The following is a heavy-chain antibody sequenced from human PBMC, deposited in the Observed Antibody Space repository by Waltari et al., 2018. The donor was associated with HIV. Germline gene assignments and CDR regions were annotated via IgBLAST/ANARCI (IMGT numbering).Heavy chain of an antibody. J-gene: IGHJ6*02. V-gene: IGHV2-26*01. CDR3: ARKRGSSPYYYYGMDV. Sequence: IRQPPGKALEWLAHIFSNDEKSYSTSLKSRLTISKDTSKSQVVLTMTNMDPVDTATYYCARKRGSSPYYYYGMDVWGQGTTVTVSS. D-gene: IGHD6-6*01. CDR2: IFSNDEK.